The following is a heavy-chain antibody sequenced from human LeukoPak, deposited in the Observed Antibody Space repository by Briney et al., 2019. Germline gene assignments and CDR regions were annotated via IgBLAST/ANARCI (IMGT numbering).Heavy chain of an antibody. CDR1: GFSISYFW. D-gene: IGHD5-24*01. Sequence: GGSLRPSCAASGFSISYFWMSWVRQAPGKGLEWVANIKEDGSEKYYVDSVKGRFTISRDNANNSLYLQMNSLRAEDTAVYYCASWAESNYYWGQGTLVTVSS. J-gene: IGHJ4*02. CDR2: IKEDGSEK. V-gene: IGHV3-7*05. CDR3: ASWAESNYY.